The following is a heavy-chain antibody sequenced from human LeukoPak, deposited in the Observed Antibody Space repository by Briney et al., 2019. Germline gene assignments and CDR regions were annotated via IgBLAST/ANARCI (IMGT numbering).Heavy chain of an antibody. CDR1: GFTVSSNY. CDR3: ARRRAKGRIAAYYYYYGMDV. CDR2: IYSGGST. D-gene: IGHD6-13*01. Sequence: GGSLRLSCAASGFTVSSNYMSWVRQAPGKGLEWVSVIYSGGSTYYADSVKGRFTISRDNSKNTLYLQMNSLRAEDTAVYYCARRRAKGRIAAYYYYYGMDVWGQGTTVTVSS. J-gene: IGHJ6*02. V-gene: IGHV3-53*05.